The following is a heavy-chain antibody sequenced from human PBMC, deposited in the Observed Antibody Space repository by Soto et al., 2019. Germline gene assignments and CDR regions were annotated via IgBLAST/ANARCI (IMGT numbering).Heavy chain of an antibody. J-gene: IGHJ6*02. V-gene: IGHV1-69*05. CDR1: GGTFSSYA. CDR2: IIPIFGTA. D-gene: IGHD6-13*01. Sequence: QVQLVQSGAEVKKPGSSVKVSCKASGGTFSSYAISWVRQAPGQGLEWMGGIIPIFGTANYAQKFQGRVTITXXEXTXXADMELSSLRSEDTAVYYCARDQGIAAAGFFGMDVWGQGTTVTVSS. CDR3: ARDQGIAAAGFFGMDV.